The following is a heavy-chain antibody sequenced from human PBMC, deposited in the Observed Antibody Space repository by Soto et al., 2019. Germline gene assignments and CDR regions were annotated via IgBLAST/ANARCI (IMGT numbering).Heavy chain of an antibody. CDR1: GFTFSSYA. CDR3: ARDYYRFNSGYGFSMDV. Sequence: PGGSLRLSCAASGFTFSSYAMHWVRQAPGKGLDWVAVISYDGSNKYYADSVKGRFTISRDNSKNTLYLQMNSLRAEDTAVYYCARDYYRFNSGYGFSMDVWGQGTTVTVSS. J-gene: IGHJ6*02. V-gene: IGHV3-30-3*01. CDR2: ISYDGSNK. D-gene: IGHD5-12*01.